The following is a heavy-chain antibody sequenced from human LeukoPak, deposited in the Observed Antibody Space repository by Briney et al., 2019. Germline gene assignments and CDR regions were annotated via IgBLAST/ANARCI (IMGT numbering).Heavy chain of an antibody. D-gene: IGHD5-18*01. J-gene: IGHJ4*02. Sequence: PGGSLRLSCAASGFTFSSYAMSWVRQAPGKGLEWVSAISGSGGSTYYADSVEGRFTISRDNSKNTLYLQMNSLRAEDTAVYYCAKTIRWIQLWSLDYWGQGTLVTVSS. V-gene: IGHV3-23*01. CDR2: ISGSGGST. CDR1: GFTFSSYA. CDR3: AKTIRWIQLWSLDY.